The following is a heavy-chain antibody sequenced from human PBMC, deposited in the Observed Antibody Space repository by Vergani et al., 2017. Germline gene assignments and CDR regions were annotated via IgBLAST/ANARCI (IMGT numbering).Heavy chain of an antibody. J-gene: IGHJ3*02. V-gene: IGHV7-4-1*02. D-gene: IGHD3-3*01. CDR2: NNNNTGNP. CDR1: GYTFTSYA. Sequence: QVQLVQSGAEVKKPGASVKVSCKVSGYTFTSYAMNWVRQAPGQGLEWMGWNNNNTGNPTYAQGFTGRFVFSLDTSVSTAYLQISSLKSEDTAVYYCARDPITIFGVVMIREAFDIWGQGKMVTVSS. CDR3: ARDPITIFGVVMIREAFDI.